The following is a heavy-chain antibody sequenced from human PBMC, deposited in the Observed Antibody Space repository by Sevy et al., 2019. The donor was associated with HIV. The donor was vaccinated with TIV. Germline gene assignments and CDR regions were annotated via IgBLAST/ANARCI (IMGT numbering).Heavy chain of an antibody. V-gene: IGHV3-30-3*01. D-gene: IGHD6-13*01. CDR1: GFTFSSYA. CDR2: ISYDGSNK. J-gene: IGHJ4*02. Sequence: GGSLRLSCAASGFTFSSYAMHWVRQAPGEGLEWVAVISYDGSNKYYADSVKGRFTISRDNSKNTLYLQMNSLRAEDTAVYYCAREGGSSSWYRVTPMVPFDYWGQGTLVTVSS. CDR3: AREGGSSSWYRVTPMVPFDY.